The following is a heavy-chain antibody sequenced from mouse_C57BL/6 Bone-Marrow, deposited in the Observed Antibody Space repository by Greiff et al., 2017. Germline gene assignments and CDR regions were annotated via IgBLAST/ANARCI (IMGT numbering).Heavy chain of an antibody. D-gene: IGHD2-10*02. V-gene: IGHV1-67*01. J-gene: IGHJ4*01. CDR2: FSTYFGDA. Sequence: QVQLLQSGPWLLRPGVPVKISSKLLAHPSVASALHWFNQSHAKSLVWFGVFSTYFGDASSNKKFKDKATMTVDKASSTAYMELARLTSEDSAVYYCAIRYGDAMDYWGQGTSVTVSS. CDR1: AHPSVASA. CDR3: AIRYGDAMDY.